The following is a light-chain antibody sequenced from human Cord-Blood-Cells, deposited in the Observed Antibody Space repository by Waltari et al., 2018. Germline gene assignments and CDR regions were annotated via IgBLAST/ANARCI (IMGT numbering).Light chain of an antibody. CDR1: QSISSY. V-gene: IGKV1-39*01. J-gene: IGKJ5*01. CDR3: QQSYSTPLIT. CDR2: AAS. Sequence: DIQMTQSPPSLSASVGDRVTITCRASQSISSYLNWYQQKPGKAPKLLIYAASSLQSGVPSRFSGSGSGTDFTLTISSLQPEDFATYYCQQSYSTPLITFGQGTRLEIK.